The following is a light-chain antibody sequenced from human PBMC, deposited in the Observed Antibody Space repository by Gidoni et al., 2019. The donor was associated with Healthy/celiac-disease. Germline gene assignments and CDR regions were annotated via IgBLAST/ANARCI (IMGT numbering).Light chain of an antibody. V-gene: IGLV3-9*01. Sequence: SYALTQPLSVSVALGQTARITCGGNNSGSKNVHLYQQKPGQAPVLVSYRDSNRPSGIPERFSGSNSGNTATLTISRAQAGDEADYYCQVWDSSTVFGGGTKLTVL. CDR3: QVWDSSTV. J-gene: IGLJ2*01. CDR2: RDS. CDR1: NSGSKN.